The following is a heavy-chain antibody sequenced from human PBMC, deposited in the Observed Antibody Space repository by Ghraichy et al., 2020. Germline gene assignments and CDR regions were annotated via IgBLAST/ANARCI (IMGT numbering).Heavy chain of an antibody. D-gene: IGHD1-26*01. Sequence: GGSLRLSCAASGFTFSSYAMHWVRQAPGKGLEWVAVISYDGSNKYYADSVKGRFTISRDNSKNTLYLQMNSLRAEDTAVYYCASSQIVGATKGLFSYAFDIWGQGTMVTVSS. CDR1: GFTFSSYA. J-gene: IGHJ3*02. CDR2: ISYDGSNK. CDR3: ASSQIVGATKGLFSYAFDI. V-gene: IGHV3-30-3*01.